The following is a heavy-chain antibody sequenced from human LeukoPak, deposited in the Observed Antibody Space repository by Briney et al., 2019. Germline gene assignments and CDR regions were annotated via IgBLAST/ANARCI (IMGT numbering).Heavy chain of an antibody. D-gene: IGHD6-13*01. CDR3: ASIAAAGTVDY. J-gene: IGHJ4*02. CDR1: GFTFSSYS. CDR2: ISSSSSYI. Sequence: GGSLRLSCAASGFTFSSYSMDWVRQAPGKGLEWVSSISSSSSYIYYADSVKGRFTISRDNAKNSLYLQMNSLRAEDTAVYYCASIAAAGTVDYWGQGTLVTVSS. V-gene: IGHV3-21*01.